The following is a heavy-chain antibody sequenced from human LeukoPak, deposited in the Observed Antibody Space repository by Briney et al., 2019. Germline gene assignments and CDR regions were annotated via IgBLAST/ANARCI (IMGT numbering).Heavy chain of an antibody. V-gene: IGHV4-39*01. D-gene: IGHD6-19*01. J-gene: IGHJ4*02. CDR2: IYYSGST. CDR1: GGSISSSSYY. Sequence: SETLSLTCNVSGGSISSSSYYWGWIRQPPGNGLEWIGSIYYSGSTYYNPSIKSRVTISVATSKNQFSLKLSSVTAADTDVYYCARLTNSPYSSGWAPSVDYWGQGALVTVSS. CDR3: ARLTNSPYSSGWAPSVDY.